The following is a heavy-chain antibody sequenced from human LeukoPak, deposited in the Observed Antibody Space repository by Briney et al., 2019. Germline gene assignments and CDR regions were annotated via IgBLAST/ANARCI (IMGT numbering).Heavy chain of an antibody. V-gene: IGHV3-30-3*01. J-gene: IGHJ4*02. D-gene: IGHD6-19*01. CDR1: GFTFSSYA. Sequence: TGGSLRLSCAASGFTFSSYAMHWVRQAPGKGLEWVAVISYDGSNKYYADSVKGRFTISRDNSKNTLYLQMNSLRAEDTAVYYCAKRIAVAGAYFDYWGQGTLVTVSS. CDR2: ISYDGSNK. CDR3: AKRIAVAGAYFDY.